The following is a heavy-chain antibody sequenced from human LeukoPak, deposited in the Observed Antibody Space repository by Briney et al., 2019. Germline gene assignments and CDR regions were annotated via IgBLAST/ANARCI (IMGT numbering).Heavy chain of an antibody. CDR3: ARAARRWLQSSSDY. V-gene: IGHV1-18*01. J-gene: IGHJ4*02. CDR1: GYTFTSYG. Sequence: ASVKVSCKASGYTFTSYGISWVRQAPGQGLEWMGWIGAYNGNTNYAQKLQGRVTMTTDTSTSTAYMELRSLRSDDTAVYYCARAARRWLQSSSDYWGQGTLVTVSS. D-gene: IGHD5-24*01. CDR2: IGAYNGNT.